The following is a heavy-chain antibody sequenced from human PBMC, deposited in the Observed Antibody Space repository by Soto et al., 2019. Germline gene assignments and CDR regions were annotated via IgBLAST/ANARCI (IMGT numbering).Heavy chain of an antibody. Sequence: GGSLRLSCAASGFTFSSYAMSWVRQAPGKGLEWVSAISGSGGSTYYADSVKGRFTISRDNSKNTLYLQMNSLRAEDTAVYYCAKDRVKVPAAPRYYFDYSGQGTLVTVSS. V-gene: IGHV3-23*01. J-gene: IGHJ4*02. CDR3: AKDRVKVPAAPRYYFDY. CDR2: ISGSGGST. CDR1: GFTFSSYA. D-gene: IGHD2-2*01.